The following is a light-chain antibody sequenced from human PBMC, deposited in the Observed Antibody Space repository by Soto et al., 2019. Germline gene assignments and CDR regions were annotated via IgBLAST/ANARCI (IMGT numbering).Light chain of an antibody. CDR2: GAS. CDR1: QSVSSRY. J-gene: IGKJ2*01. CDR3: QQYGSSPPFT. Sequence: EIVLTQSPGTLFLSPGERATLSCRASQSVSSRYLAWYQQKPGQAPRLLMYGASNRATGIPDRFSGSGSGTDFTLTISRLEPEDFAVYFCQQYGSSPPFTFGQGTKVDIK. V-gene: IGKV3-20*01.